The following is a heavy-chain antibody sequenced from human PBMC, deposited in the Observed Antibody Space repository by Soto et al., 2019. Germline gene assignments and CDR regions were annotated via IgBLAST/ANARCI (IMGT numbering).Heavy chain of an antibody. D-gene: IGHD6-13*01. Sequence: PGGSLRLSCAASGFTFSSYAMSWVRQAPGKGLEWVSAISGSGGSTYYADSVKGRFTISRDNSKNTLYLQMNSLRAEDTAVYYCARSGIADYHYYGMDVWGQGTTVTVSS. V-gene: IGHV3-23*01. J-gene: IGHJ6*02. CDR2: ISGSGGST. CDR1: GFTFSSYA. CDR3: ARSGIADYHYYGMDV.